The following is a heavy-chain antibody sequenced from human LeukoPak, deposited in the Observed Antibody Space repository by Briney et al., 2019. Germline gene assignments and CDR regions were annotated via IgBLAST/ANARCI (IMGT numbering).Heavy chain of an antibody. CDR3: AIMGDTFDI. CDR2: INPDSGDT. V-gene: IGHV1-2*02. CDR1: GYTFTGYY. D-gene: IGHD2-8*01. J-gene: IGHJ3*02. Sequence: VKVSCKASGYTFTGYYMHWVRQAPGQGLEWMGSINPDSGDTNYAQNLQGRVTMTRDTSINTAYLDLSRLRSDDTAVYYCAIMGDTFDIWGQGTKVTVSS.